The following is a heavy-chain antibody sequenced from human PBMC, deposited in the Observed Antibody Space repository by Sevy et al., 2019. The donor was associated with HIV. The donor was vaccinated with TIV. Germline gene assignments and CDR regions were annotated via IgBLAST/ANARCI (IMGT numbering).Heavy chain of an antibody. CDR3: AREDLRVAGIGYYFHS. D-gene: IGHD6-19*01. Sequence: GESLKISCAASGFSISGYGMHWVRQAPGKGLEWVAVIWYDGTNREYADSVKGRFTISRDNSKNTLYLQMNSLRVEDTAVYYCAREDLRVAGIGYYFHSWGQGTLVTVSS. J-gene: IGHJ4*02. CDR1: GFSISGYG. V-gene: IGHV3-33*01. CDR2: IWYDGTNR.